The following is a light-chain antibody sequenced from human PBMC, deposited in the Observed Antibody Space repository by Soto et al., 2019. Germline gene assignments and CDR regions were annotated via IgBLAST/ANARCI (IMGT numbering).Light chain of an antibody. Sequence: EIVLTQSPGTLSLSPGERATLSCRASQSISSTYIAWYQQKPGQPPRLLFYGASSRATGIPDRFSGSGSGTDFTLTISRLEPEDFAVYYCQQYGTSPPLYTFGQGTKLEIK. V-gene: IGKV3-20*01. CDR3: QQYGTSPPLYT. J-gene: IGKJ2*01. CDR1: QSISSTY. CDR2: GAS.